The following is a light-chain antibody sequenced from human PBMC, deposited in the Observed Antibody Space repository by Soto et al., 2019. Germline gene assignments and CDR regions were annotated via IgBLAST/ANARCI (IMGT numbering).Light chain of an antibody. CDR3: QHYNTYSRT. CDR1: QSVSSSF. Sequence: EIVLTQSPGTLSLSPGERAALSCRASQSVSSSFLAWYQQKPGQAPRLLIYGASSRATGIPDRFSGSGSGTEFTLTISRLQPDDFATYYCQHYNTYSRTFGQGTKVDIK. J-gene: IGKJ1*01. V-gene: IGKV3-20*01. CDR2: GAS.